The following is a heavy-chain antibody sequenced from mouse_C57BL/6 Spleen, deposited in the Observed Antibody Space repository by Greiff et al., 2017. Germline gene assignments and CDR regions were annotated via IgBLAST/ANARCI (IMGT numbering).Heavy chain of an antibody. V-gene: IGHV3-6*01. J-gene: IGHJ3*01. CDR2: ISYDGSN. CDR3: AREDLVFAY. CDR1: GYSITSGYY. Sequence: ESGPGLVKPSQSLSLSCSVTGYSITSGYYWNWIRQLPGNKLEWMGYISYDGSNNYNPSLKNRISITRDTSKNQFFLKLNSVTTEDTATYYCAREDLVFAYWGQGTLVTVSA.